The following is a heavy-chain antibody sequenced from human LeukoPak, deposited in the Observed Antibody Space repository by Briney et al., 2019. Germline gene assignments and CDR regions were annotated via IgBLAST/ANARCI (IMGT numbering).Heavy chain of an antibody. Sequence: SETLSLTCTVSGGSISSCYWSWIRQPAGKGLEWIGRIYTSGSTNYNPSLKSRVTMSVDTSKNQFSLKLSSVTAADTAVYYCARNRPYYYGSGSQYYFDYWGQGTLVTVSS. J-gene: IGHJ4*02. CDR3: ARNRPYYYGSGSQYYFDY. CDR2: IYTSGST. CDR1: GGSISSCY. D-gene: IGHD3-10*01. V-gene: IGHV4-4*07.